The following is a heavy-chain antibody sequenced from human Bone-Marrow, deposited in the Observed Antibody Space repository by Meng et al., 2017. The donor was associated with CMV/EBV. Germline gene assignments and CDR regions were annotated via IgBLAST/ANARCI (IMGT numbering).Heavy chain of an antibody. V-gene: IGHV3-9*01. CDR3: AKDCITMIVGDGMDV. Sequence: GGSRRFSFEASGFTFDDYAMPWVRQAPGKGLEWVSGISWNSGSIGYADSVKGRFTISRDNAKNSLYLQMNSLRAEDTALYYCAKDCITMIVGDGMDVWGQGTTVTVSS. J-gene: IGHJ6*02. CDR1: GFTFDDYA. CDR2: ISWNSGSI. D-gene: IGHD3-22*01.